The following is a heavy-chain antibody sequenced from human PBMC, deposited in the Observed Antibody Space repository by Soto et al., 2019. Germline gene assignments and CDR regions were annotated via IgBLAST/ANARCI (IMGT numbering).Heavy chain of an antibody. D-gene: IGHD3-16*01. V-gene: IGHV4-59*01. Sequence: QVQLQESGPGLVKPSETLSLTCTVSGGSISSYYWSWIRQPPGKGLEWIGYIYYSGSTNYNPSLXGXVXIXXDTSKNQSSPKLSSVTAADTAVYYCARRYGGNFDYWGQGTLVTVSS. CDR2: IYYSGST. CDR1: GGSISSYY. CDR3: ARRYGGNFDY. J-gene: IGHJ4*02.